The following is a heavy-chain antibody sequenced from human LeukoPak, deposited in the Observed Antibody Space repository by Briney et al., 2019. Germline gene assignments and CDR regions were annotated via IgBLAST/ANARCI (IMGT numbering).Heavy chain of an antibody. CDR3: AKDVGYSSGWYLFDY. CDR2: IRYDGSNK. D-gene: IGHD6-19*01. J-gene: IGHJ4*02. Sequence: GGSLRLSCAASGFTFSSYGMHWVRQAPGKGLEWVAFIRYDGSNKYYADSVKGRFTISRDNSKNTLYLQMNSLRAEDTAVYYCAKDVGYSSGWYLFDYWGQGTLVTVSS. CDR1: GFTFSSYG. V-gene: IGHV3-30*02.